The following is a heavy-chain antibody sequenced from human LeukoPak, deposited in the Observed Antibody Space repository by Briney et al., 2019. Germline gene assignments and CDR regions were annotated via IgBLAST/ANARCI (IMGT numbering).Heavy chain of an antibody. CDR1: GYDFKTYA. J-gene: IGHJ4*02. D-gene: IGHD6-13*01. Sequence: ASVKVSCKSSGYDFKTYAVSWVRQAPGQGLEWMGWISGYNGETEYAPNFRDRVTMTTDTSTSTAYIEMRSLSLDDTAVYFCARGGGQTSTWRSFDLWGQGTLVIVPS. V-gene: IGHV1-18*01. CDR3: ARGGGQTSTWRSFDL. CDR2: ISGYNGET.